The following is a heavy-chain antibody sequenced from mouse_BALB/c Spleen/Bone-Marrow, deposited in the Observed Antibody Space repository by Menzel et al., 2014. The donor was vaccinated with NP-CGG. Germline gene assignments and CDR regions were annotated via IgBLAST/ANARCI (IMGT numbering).Heavy chain of an antibody. CDR2: IDPASGNT. D-gene: IGHD1-1*01. J-gene: IGHJ3*01. V-gene: IGHV14-3*02. CDR3: AMYYSGSSLFTY. Sequence: VQLQQSGAELVKPGASVKLSCTASGFNIKDTYMHWVKQRPEQGLEWIGRIDPASGNTKYDPKFQGKATITADTSSNTAYLQSSSLTSEDTALYYCAMYYSGSSLFTYWGHRTLVTLSA. CDR1: GFNIKDTY.